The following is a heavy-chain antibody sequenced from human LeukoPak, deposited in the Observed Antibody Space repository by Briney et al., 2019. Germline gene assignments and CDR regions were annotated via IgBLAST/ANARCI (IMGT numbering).Heavy chain of an antibody. D-gene: IGHD6-13*01. CDR2: INHSGST. CDR1: GGSISSISYY. J-gene: IGHJ4*02. CDR3: ARGGVAAAGDYFDY. Sequence: ASETLSLTCTVSGGSISSISYYWGWIRQPPGKGLEWIGEINHSGSTNYNPSLKSRVTISVDTSKNQFSLKLSSVTAADTAVYYCARGGVAAAGDYFDYWGQGTLVTVSS. V-gene: IGHV4-39*07.